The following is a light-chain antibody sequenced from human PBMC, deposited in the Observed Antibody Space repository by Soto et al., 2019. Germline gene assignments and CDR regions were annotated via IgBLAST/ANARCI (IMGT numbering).Light chain of an antibody. CDR2: DVS. Sequence: QSALAQPASVSGSPGQSIAISCTGTSSDVGRYNYVSWFQQHPGKAPKLMIYDVSNRPSGVSDRFSGSKSGNTASLTISGLQAEDEADYYCSSYTSSHTFVFGTGTKLTVL. J-gene: IGLJ1*01. V-gene: IGLV2-14*01. CDR1: SSDVGRYNY. CDR3: SSYTSSHTFV.